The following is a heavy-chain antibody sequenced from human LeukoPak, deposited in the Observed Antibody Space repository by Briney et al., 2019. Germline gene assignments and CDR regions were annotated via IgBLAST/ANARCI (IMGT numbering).Heavy chain of an antibody. CDR2: IWYDGSDK. V-gene: IGHV3-33*06. Sequence: PGGSLRLSCAASGFPFSNYAMHWVRQAPGKGLEWVAVIWYDGSDKYYADSVKGRFTISRDNSKNTLYLQMNSLRAEDTAVYYCAKDHAGRGARGYPEYWGQGTLVTVSS. CDR1: GFPFSNYA. J-gene: IGHJ4*02. CDR3: AKDHAGRGARGYPEY. D-gene: IGHD5-12*01.